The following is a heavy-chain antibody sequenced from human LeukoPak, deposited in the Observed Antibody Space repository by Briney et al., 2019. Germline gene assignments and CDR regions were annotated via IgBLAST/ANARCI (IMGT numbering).Heavy chain of an antibody. D-gene: IGHD3-22*01. CDR1: GFIFSDYY. V-gene: IGHV3-11*01. Sequence: PGGSLRLSCAASGFIFSDYYMSWIRQVPGKGLEWVSYTSSSGGATYYAGFVKGRFTVSRDNAQNSLSLQMNSLRAEDTALYYCAKDMGYDSSGYYRTFDYWGQGTLVTVSS. CDR3: AKDMGYDSSGYYRTFDY. J-gene: IGHJ4*02. CDR2: TSSSGGAT.